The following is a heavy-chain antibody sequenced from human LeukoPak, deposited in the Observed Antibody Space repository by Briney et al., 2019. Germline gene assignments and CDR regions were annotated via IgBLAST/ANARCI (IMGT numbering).Heavy chain of an antibody. CDR3: VRGNYDILTGYYTGYYFDY. D-gene: IGHD3-9*01. J-gene: IGHJ4*02. V-gene: IGHV3-11*01. CDR1: GFTFSDYY. Sequence: GGSLRLSCAASGFTFSDYYMSWIRQAPGKGLEWVSYISSSGSTIYYADSVKGRFTISRDNAKNSLYLQMNSLRAEDTALYYCVRGNYDILTGYYTGYYFDYWGQGTLVTVSS. CDR2: ISSSGSTI.